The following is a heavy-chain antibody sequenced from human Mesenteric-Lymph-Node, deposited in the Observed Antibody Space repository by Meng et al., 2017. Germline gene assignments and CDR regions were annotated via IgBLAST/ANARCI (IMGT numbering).Heavy chain of an antibody. D-gene: IGHD3-16*02. J-gene: IGHJ4*02. CDR3: ARHQNGGTYPLDY. CDR1: GGSISSGDYY. Sequence: QLLEPGTGRVKPSQTLSLACTVSGGSISSGDYYWSWIRQPPGKGLELIGYIYNSGSTYSNPSLKSRVTISVDTSKNQFSLKLRFVTAADTAVYYCARHQNGGTYPLDYWGQGTLVTVSS. CDR2: IYNSGST. V-gene: IGHV4-30-4*01.